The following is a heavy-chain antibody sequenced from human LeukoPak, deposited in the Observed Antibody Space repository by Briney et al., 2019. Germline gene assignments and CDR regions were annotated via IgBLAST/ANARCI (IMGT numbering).Heavy chain of an antibody. CDR3: ARGNPLLCSSTSCYSLRYDY. Sequence: SETLSLTCAVYGGSFSGYYWSWIRQPPGKGLEWIGEINHSGSTNYNPSLKSRVTISVDTSKNQFSLKLSSVTAADTAVYYCARGNPLLCSSTSCYSLRYDYWGQGTLVTVSS. D-gene: IGHD2-2*02. J-gene: IGHJ4*02. V-gene: IGHV4-34*01. CDR2: INHSGST. CDR1: GGSFSGYY.